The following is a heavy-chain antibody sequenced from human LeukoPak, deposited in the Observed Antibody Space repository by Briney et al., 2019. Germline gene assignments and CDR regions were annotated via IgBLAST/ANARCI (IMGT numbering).Heavy chain of an antibody. CDR2: IHYSGSP. Sequence: SETLSLTCTVSGGSIRSSSSYWGWIRQPPGKGLEWIGSIHYSGSPNYNLSLKSRVTMSVDTSKGQFSLKLTSVTAADTAVYYCARPAGYCSTASCYEYFDYWGQGTLVTVSS. CDR1: GGSIRSSSSY. D-gene: IGHD2-2*01. J-gene: IGHJ4*02. CDR3: ARPAGYCSTASCYEYFDY. V-gene: IGHV4-39*01.